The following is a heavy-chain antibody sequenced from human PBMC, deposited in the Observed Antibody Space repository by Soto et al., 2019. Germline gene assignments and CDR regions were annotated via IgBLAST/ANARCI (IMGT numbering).Heavy chain of an antibody. CDR2: VTANGGST. D-gene: IGHD3-22*01. CDR3: AREDGYYDSSGYYYSFDY. J-gene: IGHJ4*02. Sequence: GGSLRLSCAATGFTFSVYAMTWVRQAPGKGLEWVSAVTANGGSTYSADSVKGRFTISRDNSKNTLFLQMNSLRAEDMAVYYCAREDGYYDSSGYYYSFDYWGQGTLVTVSS. V-gene: IGHV3-23*01. CDR1: GFTFSVYA.